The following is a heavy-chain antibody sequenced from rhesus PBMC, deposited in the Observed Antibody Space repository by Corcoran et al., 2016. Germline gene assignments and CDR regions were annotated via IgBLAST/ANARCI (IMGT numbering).Heavy chain of an antibody. V-gene: IGHV4-165*01. Sequence: QVQLQESGPGLVKPSETLSLTCAVSGGSISGYWWGCIRPPPGKGVEWIGYIGGSSGSTNYNPSLKSRVTSSTDTSKNQFSLKLSSVTAADTAVYYCARFRSYVDYWGQGVLVTVSS. CDR1: GGSISGYW. CDR2: IGGSSGST. CDR3: ARFRSYVDY. J-gene: IGHJ4*01.